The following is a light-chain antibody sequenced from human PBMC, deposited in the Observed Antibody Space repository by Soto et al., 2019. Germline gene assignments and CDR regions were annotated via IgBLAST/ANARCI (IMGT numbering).Light chain of an antibody. CDR3: QQYGSSPRT. Sequence: EIVLTQSPGTLSLSPGERATLSCRASQSVSNNYLGWYQQKPGQAPRLLIYGTSKRAADIPDRFSGSGSGTDFTLTIRRLEAEDSAVYYCQQYGSSPRTFGQGTKVDI. J-gene: IGKJ1*01. V-gene: IGKV3-20*01. CDR2: GTS. CDR1: QSVSNNY.